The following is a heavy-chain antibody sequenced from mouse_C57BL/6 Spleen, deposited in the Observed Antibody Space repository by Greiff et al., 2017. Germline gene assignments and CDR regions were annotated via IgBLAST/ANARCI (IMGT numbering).Heavy chain of an antibody. J-gene: IGHJ4*01. Sequence: EVKLQQSGAELVRPGASVKLSCTASGFNIKDDYMHWVKQRPEQGLEWIGWIDPENGDTEYASKFQGKATITADPSSNTAYLQHSSLTSEDTAVYYRTTPLMGAMDYWGKGTTVTVSS. CDR3: TTPLMGAMDY. CDR1: GFNIKDDY. CDR2: IDPENGDT. V-gene: IGHV14-4*01.